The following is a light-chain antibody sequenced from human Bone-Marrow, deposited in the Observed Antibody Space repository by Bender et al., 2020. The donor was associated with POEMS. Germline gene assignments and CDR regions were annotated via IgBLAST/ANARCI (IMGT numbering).Light chain of an antibody. J-gene: IGLJ2*01. CDR2: EVI. CDR3: CSYAGSSTVV. CDR1: SSDVGSYNL. Sequence: QSALTQPPSASGSPGQSVTISCTGTSSDVGSYNLVSWYQQYPGKAPKLMIYEVIKRPSGVSSRFSGSNSGNTASLTISSLQAEDEADYYCCSYAGSSTVVFGGGTKLTVL. V-gene: IGLV2-23*02.